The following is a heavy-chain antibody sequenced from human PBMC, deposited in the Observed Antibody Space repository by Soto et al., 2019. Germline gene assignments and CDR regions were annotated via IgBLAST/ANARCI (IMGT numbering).Heavy chain of an antibody. V-gene: IGHV3-30-3*01. CDR2: ISYDGSNK. J-gene: IGHJ4*02. D-gene: IGHD3-10*01. Sequence: TGGSLRLSCAASGFTFSIYAMHWVRHAPGKGLEWVAVISYDGSNKYYADSVKGRFTISRDNSKNTLYLQMNSLRAEDTAVYYCARDRARDGSGSYPFYWGQGTLVTVSS. CDR1: GFTFSIYA. CDR3: ARDRARDGSGSYPFY.